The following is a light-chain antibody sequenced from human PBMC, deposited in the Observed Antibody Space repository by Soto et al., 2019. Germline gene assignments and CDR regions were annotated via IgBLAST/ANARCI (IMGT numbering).Light chain of an antibody. Sequence: QSVLTQPPSVSGAPGQRVTISCTGSSSNIGTGYDVHWYQQLPGTAPKLLIYDNTNRPSGVPDRFSGSKSGTSASLAITGLQADDEADYHCQSYDTSLSGYVFGTGTKVTV. J-gene: IGLJ1*01. CDR1: SSNIGTGYD. CDR3: QSYDTSLSGYV. V-gene: IGLV1-40*01. CDR2: DNT.